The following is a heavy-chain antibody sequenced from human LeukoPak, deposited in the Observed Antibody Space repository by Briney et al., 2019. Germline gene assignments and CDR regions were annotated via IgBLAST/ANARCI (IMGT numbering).Heavy chain of an antibody. CDR2: MNPNSGNT. CDR3: ASPLYDYVWGSYRYGGYYYGMDA. CDR1: GYTFTSYD. J-gene: IGHJ6*02. V-gene: IGHV1-8*01. Sequence: ASVKVSCKASGYTFTSYDINWVRQATGQGLEWMGWMNPNSGNTGYAQKFQGRVTMTRNTSISTAYMELSSLRSEDTAVYYCASPLYDYVWGSYRYGGYYYGMDAWGQGTTVTVSS. D-gene: IGHD3-16*02.